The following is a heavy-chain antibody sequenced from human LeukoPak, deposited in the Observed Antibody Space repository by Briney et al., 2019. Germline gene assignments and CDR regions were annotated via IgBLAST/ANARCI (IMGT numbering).Heavy chain of an antibody. D-gene: IGHD3-16*01. CDR1: GYTFTRYA. V-gene: IGHV1-3*01. CDR3: ARDRGGAGDFDY. J-gene: IGHJ4*02. CDR2: INSDNGNT. Sequence: GASVKVSCKASGYTFTRYAMRWVRQAPGQRLEWMGWINSDNGNTEYSQKFQGRVTITRDTSASTVYMELSSLRSEDMAVYHCARDRGGAGDFDYWGQGTLVTVSS.